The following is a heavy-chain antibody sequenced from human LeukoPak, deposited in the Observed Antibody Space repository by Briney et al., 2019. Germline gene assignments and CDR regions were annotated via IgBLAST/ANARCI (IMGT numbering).Heavy chain of an antibody. CDR3: ARDDFWSGYPPFDY. D-gene: IGHD3-3*01. CDR1: GYTFTSYD. Sequence: ASVKVSCQASGYTFTSYDINWVRQAPGQGLEWMGWISAYNGDTKYAQKLQGRVTMTTDTSTSIAYMELRSLRSDDTAVYYCARDDFWSGYPPFDYWGQGTLVTVSS. V-gene: IGHV1-18*01. J-gene: IGHJ4*02. CDR2: ISAYNGDT.